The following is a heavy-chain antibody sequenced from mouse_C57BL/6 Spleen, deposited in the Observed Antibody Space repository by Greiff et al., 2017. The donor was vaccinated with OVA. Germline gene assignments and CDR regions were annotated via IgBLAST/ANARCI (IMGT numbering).Heavy chain of an antibody. CDR1: GFSFNTYA. D-gene: IGHD2-12*01. V-gene: IGHV10-1*01. CDR2: IRSKSNNYAT. CDR3: VYDGYYAMDY. Sequence: GGGLVQPKGSLKLSCAASGFSFNTYAMNWVRQAPGKGLEWVARIRSKSNNYATYYADSVKDRFTISRDDSESMLYLQMNNLKTEDTAMYYCVYDGYYAMDYWGQGTSVTVSS. J-gene: IGHJ4*01.